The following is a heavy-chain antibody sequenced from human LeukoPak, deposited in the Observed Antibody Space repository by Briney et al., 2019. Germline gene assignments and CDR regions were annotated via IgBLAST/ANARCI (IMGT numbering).Heavy chain of an antibody. CDR3: ARVSVALADDY. J-gene: IGHJ4*02. CDR1: GFTFSSYW. V-gene: IGHV3-74*01. CDR2: INTDGRTT. Sequence: PGGSLRLSCAASGFTFSSYWMYWVRQAPGKGLVWVSRINTDGRTTNYADSVKGRFTISRDNAKNTLYLQMNSLRAEDTAVYYCARVSVALADDYWGQGTLVTVSS. D-gene: IGHD6-19*01.